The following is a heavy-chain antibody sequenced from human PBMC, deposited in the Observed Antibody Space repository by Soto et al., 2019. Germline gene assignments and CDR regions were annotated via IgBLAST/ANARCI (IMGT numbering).Heavy chain of an antibody. CDR3: ARGEDYYFDY. CDR1: GFTFSSYA. J-gene: IGHJ4*02. D-gene: IGHD2-15*01. V-gene: IGHV3-30-3*01. CDR2: ISYDGSNK. Sequence: QVQLVESGGGVVQPGRSLRLSCAASGFTFSSYAMHWVRQAPGKGLEWVAVISYDGSNKYYADSVKGRFTISRDNSKNTLYLQMNSLRAENTAVYYCARGEDYYFDYWGQGTLVTVSS.